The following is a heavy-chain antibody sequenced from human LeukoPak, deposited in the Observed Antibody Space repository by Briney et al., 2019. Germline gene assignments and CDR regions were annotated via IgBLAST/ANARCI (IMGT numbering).Heavy chain of an antibody. D-gene: IGHD4-23*01. V-gene: IGHV3-33*08. J-gene: IGHJ4*02. CDR3: ASGLRWFDY. CDR2: ISSDGSTK. Sequence: PGGSLRLSCAASGFTFSSYGMHWVRQAPGKGLEWVAVISSDGSTKYYADSVKGRFTVSRDNSKNTLYLQMNSLRAEDTAVYYCASGLRWFDYWGQGTLVTVPS. CDR1: GFTFSSYG.